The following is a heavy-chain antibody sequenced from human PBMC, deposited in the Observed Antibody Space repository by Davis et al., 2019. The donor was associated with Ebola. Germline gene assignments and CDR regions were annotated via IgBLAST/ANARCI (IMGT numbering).Heavy chain of an antibody. CDR1: GFTVSSNY. D-gene: IGHD3-10*01. V-gene: IGHV3-53*01. Sequence: GESLKIFCAASGFTVSSNYMSWVRQAPGKGLEWVSVIYSGGSTYYADSVKGRFTISRDNSKNTLYLQMNSLRAEDTAVYYCAKSGSGSYYDYWGQGTLVTVSS. J-gene: IGHJ4*02. CDR2: IYSGGST. CDR3: AKSGSGSYYDY.